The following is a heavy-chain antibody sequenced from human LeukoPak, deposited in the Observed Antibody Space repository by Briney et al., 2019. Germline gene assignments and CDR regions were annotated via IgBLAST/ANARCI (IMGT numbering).Heavy chain of an antibody. V-gene: IGHV5-51*01. Sequence: GESLKISCEGSGYIFTSYWIGWVRQMPGKGLEWMGIIYPGDSDTRYSPSFQGQVTISADKSISTAYLQWSSLKASDTAMYYCARHPLASTSWQGFDPWGQGTLVTVSS. J-gene: IGHJ5*02. CDR1: GYIFTSYW. CDR2: IYPGDSDT. CDR3: ARHPLASTSWQGFDP. D-gene: IGHD2-2*01.